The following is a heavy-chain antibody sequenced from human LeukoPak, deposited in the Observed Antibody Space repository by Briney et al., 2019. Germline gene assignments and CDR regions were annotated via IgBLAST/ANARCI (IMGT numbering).Heavy chain of an antibody. CDR3: ARGHWFLVSYDILTGRYGSNWFDP. D-gene: IGHD3-9*01. CDR1: GDSISSGGYY. J-gene: IGHJ5*02. V-gene: IGHV4-31*03. Sequence: PSQTLSLTCTVSGDSISSGGYYWSWIRQHPGKGLEWIGYIYYSGTTNYNPSLKSRVTISVDTSKNQFSLKLSSVTAADTAVYYCARGHWFLVSYDILTGRYGSNWFDPWGQGTLVTVSS. CDR2: IYYSGTT.